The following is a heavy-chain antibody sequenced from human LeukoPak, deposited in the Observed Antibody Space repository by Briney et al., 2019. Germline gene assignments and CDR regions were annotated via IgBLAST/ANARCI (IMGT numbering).Heavy chain of an antibody. J-gene: IGHJ4*02. CDR1: GFTFGSFV. Sequence: GGSLRLSCAASGFTFGSFVLSWVRQAPGKGLEWVSSVSDSGGYTNYADSVKGRFTISRDNSKNTLYLQMNSLRAEDTAVYYCAKGLGYSYGCWGQGTLVTVSS. CDR2: VSDSGGYT. D-gene: IGHD5-18*01. CDR3: AKGLGYSYGC. V-gene: IGHV3-23*01.